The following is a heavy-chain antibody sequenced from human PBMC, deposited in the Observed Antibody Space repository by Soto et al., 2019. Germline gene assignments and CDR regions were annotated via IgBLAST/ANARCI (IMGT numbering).Heavy chain of an antibody. CDR3: ARAGDIVVVPAAPRFYYGMDV. D-gene: IGHD2-2*01. J-gene: IGHJ6*02. CDR1: GYSFTSYW. Sequence: LGESLKISCKGSGYSFTSYWIGWVRQMPGKGLEWMGIIYPGDSDTRYSPSFQGQVTISADKSISTAYLQWSSLKASDTAMYYCARAGDIVVVPAAPRFYYGMDVWGQGTTVTVS. CDR2: IYPGDSDT. V-gene: IGHV5-51*01.